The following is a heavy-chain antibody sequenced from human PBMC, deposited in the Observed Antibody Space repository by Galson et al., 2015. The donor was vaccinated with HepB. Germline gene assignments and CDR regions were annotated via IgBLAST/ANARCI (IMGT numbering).Heavy chain of an antibody. V-gene: IGHV5-10-1*01. CDR1: GYIFTNYW. J-gene: IGHJ6*02. CDR2: IDPSDSYT. D-gene: IGHD2-8*01. Sequence: QSGAEVKKAGESLRISCKGSGYIFTNYWINWVRQMPGKGLEWLGRIDPSDSYTNYSPSLQGHVTVPADNSVTTAYLQWSSLKASDTAKYYCANWGRGPMYYRGMGIRGQGTKGTVSS. CDR3: ANWGRGPMYYRGMGI.